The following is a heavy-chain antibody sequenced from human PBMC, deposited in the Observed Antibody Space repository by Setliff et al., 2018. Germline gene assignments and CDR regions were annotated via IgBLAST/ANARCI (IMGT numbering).Heavy chain of an antibody. V-gene: IGHV4-34*01. CDR3: ARGPRYSGSYYVNY. D-gene: IGHD1-26*01. CDR2: INHSGSS. CDR1: GGSFSGYY. J-gene: IGHJ4*02. Sequence: SETLSLTCAVYGGSFSGYYWTWIRQPPGKGLEWIGEINHSGSSNYNPSLKSRVTISVDTSKNQFSLNLSSVTAADTAVYYCARGPRYSGSYYVNYWGRGTLVTVSS.